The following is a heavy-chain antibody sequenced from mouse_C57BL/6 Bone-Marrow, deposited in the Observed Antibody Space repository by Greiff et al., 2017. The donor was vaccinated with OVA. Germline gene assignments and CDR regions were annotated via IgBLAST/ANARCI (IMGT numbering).Heavy chain of an antibody. V-gene: IGHV1-15*01. CDR1: GYTFTDYE. CDR2: IDPETGGT. J-gene: IGHJ4*01. CDR3: ARDADAMDY. Sequence: QVQLQQSGAELVRPGASVTLSCKASGYTFTDYEMHWVKQTPVHGLEWIGAIDPETGGTAYNQKFTGKAILTADKSSSTAYMELRSLTSEDSAVYYCARDADAMDYWGQGTSVTVSS.